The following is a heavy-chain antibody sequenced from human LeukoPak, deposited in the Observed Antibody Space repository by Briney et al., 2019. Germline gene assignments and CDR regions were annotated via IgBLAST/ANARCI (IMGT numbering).Heavy chain of an antibody. CDR3: ASKWYCGGDCYYQIDY. J-gene: IGHJ4*02. CDR2: ISSDEGNK. D-gene: IGHD2-21*02. Sequence: GGSLRLSCAASGLTFSSYVMHWVRQAPGKGLEWVALISSDEGNKYYADSVKGRFTISRDNSKNTLYLQMNSLRTEDTAVYYCASKWYCGGDCYYQIDYWGQGTLVTVSS. CDR1: GLTFSSYV. V-gene: IGHV3-30*03.